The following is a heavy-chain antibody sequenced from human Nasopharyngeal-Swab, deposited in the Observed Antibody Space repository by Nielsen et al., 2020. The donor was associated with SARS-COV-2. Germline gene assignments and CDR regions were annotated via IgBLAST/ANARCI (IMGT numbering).Heavy chain of an antibody. V-gene: IGHV1-18*01. D-gene: IGHD6-19*01. CDR2: ISAYNGNT. CDR3: ARHIMVSGWPGAPDY. Sequence: SVNVSCKPSGYTFTRYGISLVQQAPGQGLEWMGLISAYNGNTNYAQKLQGRVTMTTDTSTSPAYMYLRSLRSDDKAVYYFARHIMVSGWPGAPDYWGQGTLVTVSS. CDR1: GYTFTRYG. J-gene: IGHJ4*02.